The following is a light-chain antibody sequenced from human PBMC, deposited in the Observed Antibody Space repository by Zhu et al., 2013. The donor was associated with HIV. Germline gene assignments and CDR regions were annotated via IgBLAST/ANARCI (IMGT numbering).Light chain of an antibody. CDR2: AAS. CDR1: HDIRND. CDR3: QQYSSYPLT. Sequence: AIQMTQSPSSLSASVGDRVTITCRASHDIRNDLGWYQHKQGEAPKVLIYAASTLQSGVPSRFSGSGYGTDFTLTISSLQPEDFATYYCQQYSSYPLTFGQGTRLE. J-gene: IGKJ5*01. V-gene: IGKV1-6*01.